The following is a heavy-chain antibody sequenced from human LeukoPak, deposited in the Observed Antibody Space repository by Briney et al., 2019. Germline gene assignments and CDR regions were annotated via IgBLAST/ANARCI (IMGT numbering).Heavy chain of an antibody. D-gene: IGHD2-2*01. CDR3: ARGCRSGTMSGCDY. V-gene: IGHV1-18*01. CDR2: ISAYNGDT. CDR1: GYTFNNFG. J-gene: IGHJ4*02. Sequence: ASVKVSCKASGYTFNNFGISWVRQAPGQGLEWMGWISAYNGDTKYAEKVQDRVTMTTDTSTSTVYMELRSLTSDDTAVYYCARGCRSGTMSGCDYWGQGTLVTVSS.